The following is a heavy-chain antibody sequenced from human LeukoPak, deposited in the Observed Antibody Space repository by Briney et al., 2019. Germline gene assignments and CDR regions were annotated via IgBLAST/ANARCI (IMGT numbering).Heavy chain of an antibody. V-gene: IGHV3-74*01. Sequence: GGSLRLSCAASGFTFSNYWVHWVRQAPGKGLVWVSRINGDGSGTSYADSVKGRFTISRDNAKNTLYLQMNSLRAEDTAVYYCARGGGYPIWGQGTMVTVSS. CDR1: GFTFSNYW. CDR3: ARGGGYPI. D-gene: IGHD3-16*01. J-gene: IGHJ3*02. CDR2: INGDGSGT.